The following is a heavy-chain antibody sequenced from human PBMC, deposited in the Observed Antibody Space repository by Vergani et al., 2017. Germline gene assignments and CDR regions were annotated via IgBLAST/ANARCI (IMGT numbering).Heavy chain of an antibody. CDR2: IWYDGSNN. V-gene: IGHV3-33*01. CDR1: GFTFSSYG. J-gene: IGHJ4*02. CDR3: AREGWGGDCPLDY. Sequence: QVQLVESGGGVVQPGRSLRLSCAASGFTFSSYGMHWVRQAPGKGLEWVAVIWYDGSNNYYADSVKGRFTISRDNSKNTLYLQMNSLRAEDTAVYYCAREGWGGDCPLDYWGQGTLVTVSS. D-gene: IGHD2-21*01.